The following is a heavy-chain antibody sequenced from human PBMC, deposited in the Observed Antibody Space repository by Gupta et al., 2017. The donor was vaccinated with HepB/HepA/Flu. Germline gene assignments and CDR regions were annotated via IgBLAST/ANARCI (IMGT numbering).Heavy chain of an antibody. CDR3: ARDLGAGRYFDY. D-gene: IGHD3-10*01. J-gene: IGHJ4*02. Sequence: QVQLVESGGGVVQPGGSMRLYCAASGFNFFVYGMHWVRQAPGKGLEWLSVIGHDGTLEAYKDPVKGRFTISRDNSKNTLYLQINRLRAEDTAVYYCARDLGAGRYFDYWGQGILVTVSS. CDR1: GFNFFVYG. V-gene: IGHV3-33*01. CDR2: IGHDGTLE.